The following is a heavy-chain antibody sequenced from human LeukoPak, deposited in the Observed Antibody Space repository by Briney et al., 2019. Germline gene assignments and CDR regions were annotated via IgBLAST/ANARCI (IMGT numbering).Heavy chain of an antibody. Sequence: PSETLSLTCTVSGGSVSSGSYYWSWIRQPPGKGLEWIGYIYYSGSTNYNPSLKSRVTISVDTSKNQFSLKLSSVTAADTAVYYCARDRLGLRWSLYYYYGMDVWGQGTTVTVSS. D-gene: IGHD4-23*01. CDR3: ARDRLGLRWSLYYYYGMDV. V-gene: IGHV4-61*01. J-gene: IGHJ6*02. CDR1: GGSVSSGSYY. CDR2: IYYSGST.